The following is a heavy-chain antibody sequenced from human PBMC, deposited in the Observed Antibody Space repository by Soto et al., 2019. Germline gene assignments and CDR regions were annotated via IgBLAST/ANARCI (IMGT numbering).Heavy chain of an antibody. CDR2: ISPFFGKA. CDR3: ARGTAAAGPFDY. Sequence: SVKVSCKASGYTFTSYGISWVRQAPGQGLEWMGGISPFFGKANYAQKFQGRVTITADKSTSTAYMELRSLRSEDTAVYYCARGTAAAGPFDYWGQGTLVTVSS. V-gene: IGHV1-69*06. D-gene: IGHD6-13*01. CDR1: GYTFTSYG. J-gene: IGHJ4*02.